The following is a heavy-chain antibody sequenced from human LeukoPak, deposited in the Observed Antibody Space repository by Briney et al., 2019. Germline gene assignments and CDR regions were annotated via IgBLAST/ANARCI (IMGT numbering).Heavy chain of an antibody. CDR2: INHSGST. D-gene: IGHD1-1*01. CDR1: GGSFSGYY. V-gene: IGHV4-34*01. J-gene: IGHJ4*02. CDR3: ARAPGRVRAFFDY. Sequence: PSETLSLTCAVYGGSFSGYYWSWIRQPPGKGLEWIGEINHSGSTNYNPPLKSRVTISVDTSKNQFSLKLSSVTAADTAVYYCARAPGRVRAFFDYWGQGTLVTVSS.